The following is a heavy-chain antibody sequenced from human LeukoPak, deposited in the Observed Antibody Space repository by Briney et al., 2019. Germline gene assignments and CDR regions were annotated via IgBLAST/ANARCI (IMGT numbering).Heavy chain of an antibody. D-gene: IGHD1-26*01. CDR1: GFTFSSYW. Sequence: GGSLRLSCAASGFTFSSYWMHWVRQAPGKGLVWVSRINSDGSSPTYADSANGRFTISRDNVKTTLYLQMNSLRAEDTAVYYCARGAPSGSYYYWGQGTLVTVSS. CDR3: ARGAPSGSYYY. J-gene: IGHJ4*02. CDR2: INSDGSSP. V-gene: IGHV3-74*01.